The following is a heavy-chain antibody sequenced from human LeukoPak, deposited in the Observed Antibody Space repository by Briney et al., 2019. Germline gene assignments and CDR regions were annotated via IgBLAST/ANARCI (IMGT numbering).Heavy chain of an antibody. CDR2: IDPSDSYT. CDR3: ARGGAVERYCSSTSCYWVDAFDI. CDR1: GYSFTSYW. J-gene: IGHJ3*02. Sequence: HGESLKISCKCSGYSFTSYWISWVRQMPGKGLEWMGRIDPSDSYTNYSPSFQGHVTISADKSISTAYLQWSSLKASDTAMYYCARGGAVERYCSSTSCYWVDAFDIWGQGTMVTVSS. D-gene: IGHD2-2*01. V-gene: IGHV5-10-1*01.